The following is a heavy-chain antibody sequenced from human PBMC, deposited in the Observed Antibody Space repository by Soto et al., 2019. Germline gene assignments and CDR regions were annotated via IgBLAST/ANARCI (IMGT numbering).Heavy chain of an antibody. D-gene: IGHD1-26*01. CDR3: AREGFTPTVGATSYFDY. V-gene: IGHV1-69*13. J-gene: IGHJ4*02. CDR1: GGTFSSYA. CDR2: IIPIFGTA. Sequence: ASVKVSCKASGGTFSSYAISWVRQAPGQGLEWMGGIIPIFGTANYAQKFQGRVTITADESTSTAYMELSSLRSEDTAVYYCAREGFTPTVGATSYFDYWGQGTLVTVSS.